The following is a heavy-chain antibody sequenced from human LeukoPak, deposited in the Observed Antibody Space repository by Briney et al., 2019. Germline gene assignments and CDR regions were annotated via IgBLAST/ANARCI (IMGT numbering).Heavy chain of an antibody. V-gene: IGHV3-48*01. D-gene: IGHD3-9*01. CDR1: GFTFSSYS. CDR3: ARDPVLRYFDWLGDPYGMDV. Sequence: GGSLRLSCAASGFTFSSYSMNWVRQAPGKGLEWVSYISSSSSTIYYADSVKGRSTISRDNAKNSLYLQMNSLRAEDTAVYYCARDPVLRYFDWLGDPYGMDVWGQGTTVTVSS. J-gene: IGHJ6*02. CDR2: ISSSSSTI.